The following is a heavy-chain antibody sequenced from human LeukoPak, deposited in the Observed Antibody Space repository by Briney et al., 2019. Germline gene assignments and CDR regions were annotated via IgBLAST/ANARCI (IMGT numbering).Heavy chain of an antibody. CDR2: ISAYNGNT. Sequence: ASVKVSCKASGYTFTSYGISWVRQAPGQGLEWMGWISAYNGNTNYAQKLQGRVTMTTDTSTSTAYMELRSLRSDDTAVYYCATGGRGSYRVSDFDYWGQGTLVTVSS. J-gene: IGHJ4*02. CDR1: GYTFTSYG. V-gene: IGHV1-18*01. D-gene: IGHD1-26*01. CDR3: ATGGRGSYRVSDFDY.